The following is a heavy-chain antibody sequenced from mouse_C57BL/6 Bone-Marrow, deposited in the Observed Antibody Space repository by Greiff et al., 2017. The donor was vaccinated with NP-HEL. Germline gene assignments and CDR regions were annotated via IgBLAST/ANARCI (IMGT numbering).Heavy chain of an antibody. J-gene: IGHJ2*01. V-gene: IGHV1-26*01. D-gene: IGHD1-1*01. CDR1: GYTFTDYY. CDR3: ARDIYGSSYFDY. CDR2: INPNNGGT. Sequence: EVQLQQSGPELVKPGASVKISCKASGYTFTDYYMNWVKQSHGKSLEWIGDINPNNGGTSYNQKFKGKATLTVDKSSSTAYMELRSLTSEDSAVYYCARDIYGSSYFDYWGQGTTLTVSS.